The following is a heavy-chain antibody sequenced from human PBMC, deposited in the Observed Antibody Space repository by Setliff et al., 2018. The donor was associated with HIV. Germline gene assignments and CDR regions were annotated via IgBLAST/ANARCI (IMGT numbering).Heavy chain of an antibody. CDR2: IYHSGST. D-gene: IGHD6-13*01. CDR3: ARDGYSSSWYVISGSFDY. Sequence: SETLSLTCAVSGYSISSGYYWGWIRQPPGKGLEWIGSIYHSGSTYYNPSLKSRVTISVDTSKNQFSLKLSSVTAADTAVYFCARDGYSSSWYVISGSFDYWGQGILVTVSS. CDR1: GYSISSGYY. J-gene: IGHJ4*02. V-gene: IGHV4-38-2*02.